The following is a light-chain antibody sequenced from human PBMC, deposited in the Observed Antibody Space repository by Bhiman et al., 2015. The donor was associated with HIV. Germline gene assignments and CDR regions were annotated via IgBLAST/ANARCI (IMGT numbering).Light chain of an antibody. CDR3: QVWDSSTDLF. V-gene: IGLV3-1*01. J-gene: IGLJ2*01. CDR1: NLGDQY. Sequence: YEVTQPPSVSVSPGQTASITCSGENLGDQYVCWYQQRPGQAPALVIFYDSDRPSGIPERFSGSNFGNTATLTISRVESGDEADYYCQVWDSSTDLFFGGGTKLTVL. CDR2: YDS.